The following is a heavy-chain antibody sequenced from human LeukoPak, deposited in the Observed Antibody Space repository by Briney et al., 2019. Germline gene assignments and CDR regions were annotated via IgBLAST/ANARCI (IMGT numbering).Heavy chain of an antibody. V-gene: IGHV4-39*01. CDR3: ARAGTDDAFDI. Sequence: SETLSLTCTVSGGSISSSSYYWGWTRQPPGKGLEWIGSIYYSGSTYYNPSLKSRVTISVDTSKNQFSLKLSSVTAADTAVYYCARAGTDDAFDIWGQGTMVTVSS. CDR2: IYYSGST. CDR1: GGSISSSSYY. D-gene: IGHD1-26*01. J-gene: IGHJ3*02.